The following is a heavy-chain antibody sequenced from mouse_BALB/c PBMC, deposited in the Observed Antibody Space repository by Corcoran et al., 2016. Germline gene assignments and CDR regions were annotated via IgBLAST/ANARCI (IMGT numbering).Heavy chain of an antibody. J-gene: IGHJ2*01. D-gene: IGHD2-4*01. Sequence: LVKTGASVKISCKASGYSFTGYYMHWVKQSHGKSLEWIGYISCYNGATSYNQKFKGKATFTVDTSSSTAYLQFNSRTSEDSAVYYCARRDYDFPYFDYWGQGTTLTVSS. CDR3: ARRDYDFPYFDY. V-gene: IGHV1S34*01. CDR1: GYSFTGYY. CDR2: ISCYNGAT.